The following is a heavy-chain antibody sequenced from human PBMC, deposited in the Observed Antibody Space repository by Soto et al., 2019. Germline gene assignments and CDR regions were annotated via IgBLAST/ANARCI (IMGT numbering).Heavy chain of an antibody. CDR2: IIPMIGMS. V-gene: IGHV1-69*02. CDR3: ATSYGSGSAHFDN. D-gene: IGHD3-10*01. J-gene: IGHJ4*02. CDR1: GDTFNFYT. Sequence: QVQLVQSGAEVKTPGSSVKVSCTASGDTFNFYTLSWVRQAPGQGLEWMGRIIPMIGMSNYAQKFQGRVTMIAHKSTRTAYMGLSRLRSEDRALYYCATSYGSGSAHFDNWGQGTLVTVSS.